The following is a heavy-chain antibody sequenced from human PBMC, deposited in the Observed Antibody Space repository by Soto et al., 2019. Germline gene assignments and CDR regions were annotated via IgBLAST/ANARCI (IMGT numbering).Heavy chain of an antibody. CDR1: GFTFSSYS. D-gene: IGHD5-12*01. Sequence: PGGSLRLSCAASGFTFSSYSMNWVRQAPGKGLEWVSSISSSSSYIYYADSVKGRFTISRDNAKNSLYLQMNSLRAEDTAVYYCARDLYRDYEEYVGDYYYYGMDVWGQGTTVTVSS. J-gene: IGHJ6*02. V-gene: IGHV3-21*01. CDR3: ARDLYRDYEEYVGDYYYYGMDV. CDR2: ISSSSSYI.